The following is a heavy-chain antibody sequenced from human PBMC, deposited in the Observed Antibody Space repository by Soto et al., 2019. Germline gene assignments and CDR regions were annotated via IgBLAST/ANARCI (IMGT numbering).Heavy chain of an antibody. CDR1: GFTFSSYV. D-gene: IGHD6-19*01. CDR2: ISYDGSSK. Sequence: QVQLVESGGGVVQPGMSLRLSCAASGFTFSSYVMHWVRQAPGKGLEWVAVISYDGSSKYYADSVKGRFTVSRDNSKNALYLQMNSLRSEDTAEYYCVRTSAWYMMVDFWGQGTLVTVSS. V-gene: IGHV3-30*04. J-gene: IGHJ4*02. CDR3: VRTSAWYMMVDF.